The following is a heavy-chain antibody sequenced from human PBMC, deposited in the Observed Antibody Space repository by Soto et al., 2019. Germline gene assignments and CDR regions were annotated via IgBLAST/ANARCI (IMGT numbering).Heavy chain of an antibody. CDR3: ARGRITMVRGVIFLSWFDP. CDR1: GYTFTSYG. CDR2: ISAYNGNT. V-gene: IGHV1-18*01. D-gene: IGHD3-10*01. J-gene: IGHJ5*02. Sequence: QVQLVQSGAEVKKPGASVKVSCKASGYTFTSYGISWVRQAPGQGLEWMGWISAYNGNTNYAQKLQGRVTMTTDTSTSTAYMELRSLRSDDTAVYYCARGRITMVRGVIFLSWFDPWGQGTLVTVSS.